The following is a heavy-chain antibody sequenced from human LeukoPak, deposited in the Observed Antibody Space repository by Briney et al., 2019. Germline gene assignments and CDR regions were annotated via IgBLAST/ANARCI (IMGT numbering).Heavy chain of an antibody. CDR1: GDSVSSNSAA. Sequence: SQTLSLTCAISGDSVSSNSAAWDWIRQSPSRGLEWLGRTYYRSKWYNDYAVSVKSRITINPDTSKNQFSLQLNSVTPEDTAVYYCARDAYSSGWYRTFGDYYGMDVWGQGTTVTVSS. D-gene: IGHD6-19*01. V-gene: IGHV6-1*01. J-gene: IGHJ6*02. CDR2: TYYRSKWYN. CDR3: ARDAYSSGWYRTFGDYYGMDV.